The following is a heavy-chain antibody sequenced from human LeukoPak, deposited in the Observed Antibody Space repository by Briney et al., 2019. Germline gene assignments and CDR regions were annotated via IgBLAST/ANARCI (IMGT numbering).Heavy chain of an antibody. CDR1: GGSISSYY. CDR2: IYYSGST. J-gene: IGHJ5*02. V-gene: IGHV4-59*01. CDR3: ARGVTIFGVVPRGFDP. D-gene: IGHD3-3*01. Sequence: PSETLSLTCTVSGGSISSYYWSWIRQPPGKGLEWIGYIYYSGSTNYNPSLKSRVTISVDTSKNQFSLKLSSVTAADTAVYYCARGVTIFGVVPRGFDPWGQGTLVTVSS.